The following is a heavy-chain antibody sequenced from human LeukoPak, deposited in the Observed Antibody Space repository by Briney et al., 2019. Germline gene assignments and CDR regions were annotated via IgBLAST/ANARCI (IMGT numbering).Heavy chain of an antibody. CDR2: IGTAGDT. Sequence: PGGSLRLSCAASGFTFSSYDMHWVRQATGKGLEWVSAIGTAGDTYYPGSVKGRFTISRENAKNSLYLQMNSLRAEDTAVYYCARYIGGSGWTGNYFDYWGQGTLVTVSS. D-gene: IGHD6-19*01. V-gene: IGHV3-13*01. CDR3: ARYIGGSGWTGNYFDY. J-gene: IGHJ4*02. CDR1: GFTFSSYD.